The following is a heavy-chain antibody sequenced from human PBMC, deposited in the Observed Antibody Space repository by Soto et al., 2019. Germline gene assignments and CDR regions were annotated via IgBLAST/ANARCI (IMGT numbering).Heavy chain of an antibody. D-gene: IGHD2-15*01. Sequence: QVQLQESGPGLVKPSETLSLTCAVSGDSFSSGYWWSWVRQPPGKGLQWIGQIYQSGTANYNPSLESRVTMSVDKSKNQFSLILTSVSAADTAVYYCARHGGRFFEYWGQGILVTVSS. J-gene: IGHJ4*02. CDR1: GDSFSSGYW. CDR3: ARHGGRFFEY. V-gene: IGHV4-4*02. CDR2: IYQSGTA.